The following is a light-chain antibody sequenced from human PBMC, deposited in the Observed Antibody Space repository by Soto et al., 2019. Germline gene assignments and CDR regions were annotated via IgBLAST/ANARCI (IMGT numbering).Light chain of an antibody. V-gene: IGKV3-20*01. J-gene: IGKJ2*01. CDR1: QSVSSSS. CDR2: GAS. Sequence: EIVLTQSPGTLSLSPGEXATLSCRASQSVSSSSLTWYQQKPGQAPRLLIYGASTRATGIPDRFSGSGSGTDFSLTISRLEPEDFAVYYCLQFDISPLYTFRQGTKVDIK. CDR3: LQFDISPLYT.